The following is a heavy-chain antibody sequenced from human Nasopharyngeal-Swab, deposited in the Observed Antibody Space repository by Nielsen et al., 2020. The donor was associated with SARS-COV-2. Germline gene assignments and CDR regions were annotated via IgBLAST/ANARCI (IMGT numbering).Heavy chain of an antibody. D-gene: IGHD1-26*01. CDR3: AREAPRSGSHQFDY. Sequence: ASVKVSCKASGYTFTGYYMHWVRQAPGQGLEWMGWINPNSGGTNYAQKFQGWVTMTRDTSISTAYMELSRLRSDDTAVYYCAREAPRSGSHQFDYWGQGTLVTVSS. CDR2: INPNSGGT. CDR1: GYTFTGYY. V-gene: IGHV1-2*04. J-gene: IGHJ4*02.